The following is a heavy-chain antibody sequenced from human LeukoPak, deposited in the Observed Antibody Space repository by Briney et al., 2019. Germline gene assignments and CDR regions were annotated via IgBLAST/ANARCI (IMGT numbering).Heavy chain of an antibody. CDR1: GGSISSYY. J-gene: IGHJ6*03. Sequence: PSETLSLTCTVSGGSISSYYWSWIRQPPGKGLEWIGYIYTSGSTNYNPSLKSRVTISVDTSKNQFSLKLSSVTAADTAVYYCARRVYDSSGYDAYYYYMDVWGKGTTVTVFS. V-gene: IGHV4-4*09. D-gene: IGHD3-22*01. CDR2: IYTSGST. CDR3: ARRVYDSSGYDAYYYYMDV.